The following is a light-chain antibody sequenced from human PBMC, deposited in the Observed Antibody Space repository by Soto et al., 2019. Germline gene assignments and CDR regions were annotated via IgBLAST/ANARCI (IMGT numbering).Light chain of an antibody. V-gene: IGKV1-17*01. CDR2: VAS. CDR3: LQQNNYPRT. CDR1: LPITTY. J-gene: IGKJ2*01. Sequence: DIQMTQSPSSLSASVGDRVTITCRASLPITTYLNWFQQKPGKAPKRLVYVASSLDGGVPARFSGSGSGTEFTLTISSLQPEDFATYYCLQQNNYPRTFGQGTKVEIK.